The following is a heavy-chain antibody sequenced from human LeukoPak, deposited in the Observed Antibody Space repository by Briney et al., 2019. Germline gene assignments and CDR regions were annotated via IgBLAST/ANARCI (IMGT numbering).Heavy chain of an antibody. V-gene: IGHV3-23*01. CDR1: GFTFNTYG. CDR2: ISGSGGAT. Sequence: GGTLRLSCAASGFTFNTYGMSWVRQAPGKGLEWVSGISGSGGATYYADSVKGRFTVSRDDPHNTLYLQMNSVRAEDTAVYFCARGGVDHYGSGTYYLMYYFDHWGQGALVTVSS. J-gene: IGHJ4*02. D-gene: IGHD3-10*01. CDR3: ARGGVDHYGSGTYYLMYYFDH.